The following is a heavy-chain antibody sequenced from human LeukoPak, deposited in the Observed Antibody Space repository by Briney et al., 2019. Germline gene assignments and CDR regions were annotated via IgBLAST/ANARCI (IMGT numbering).Heavy chain of an antibody. J-gene: IGHJ3*01. D-gene: IGHD6-13*01. CDR1: GFTFSTYA. CDR2: ISGNGVRT. V-gene: IGHV3-64D*06. Sequence: GGSQRLSCSASGFTFSTYAMHWVRQAPGKGLEFVSAISGNGVRTFYADSVKVRFTVSRDNSKSTLYLQMSSLRADDTALYYCVKDTYSSSWSAFDVWGQGTMVTVSS. CDR3: VKDTYSSSWSAFDV.